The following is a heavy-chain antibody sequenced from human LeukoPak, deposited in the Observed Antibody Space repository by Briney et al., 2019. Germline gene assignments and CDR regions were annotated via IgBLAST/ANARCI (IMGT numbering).Heavy chain of an antibody. J-gene: IGHJ4*02. Sequence: GGSLRLSCAASGFTFSSYTMSWVRQAPGKGLEWVSYISSSGGTVYYADSVKGRFTISRNNAKNSLYLQMDSLRAEDTAVYYCARGYGYTFDYWGQGTLVTVSS. D-gene: IGHD5-24*01. CDR1: GFTFSSYT. CDR2: ISSSGGTV. CDR3: ARGYGYTFDY. V-gene: IGHV3-48*01.